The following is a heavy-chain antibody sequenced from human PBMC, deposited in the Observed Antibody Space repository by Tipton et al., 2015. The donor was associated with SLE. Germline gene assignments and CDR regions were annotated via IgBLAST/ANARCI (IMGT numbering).Heavy chain of an antibody. J-gene: IGHJ6*03. V-gene: IGHV4-59*01. CDR3: ARDQTTVVTRGYYYYYMDV. D-gene: IGHD4-23*01. Sequence: VKPSETLSLTCTVSGASISTYYWSWIRQPPGKGLEWIGYVSYSGSINYNPSLKSRVTISVDTSKNQLSLKLSSVTAADTAVYYCARDQTTVVTRGYYYYYMDVWGKGTTVTVSS. CDR1: GASISTYY. CDR2: VSYSGSI.